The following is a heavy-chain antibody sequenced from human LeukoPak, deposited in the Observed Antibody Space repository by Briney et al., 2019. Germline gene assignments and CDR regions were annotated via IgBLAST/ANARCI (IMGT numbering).Heavy chain of an antibody. Sequence: GASVKVSCKASGGTFSSYTITWVRQAPGQGLEWMGGIIPIFGSANYAQKFQGRVTITADESTSTAYMELRSLRSDDTAVYYCARDVAVAGTLAYWGQGTLVTVSS. CDR3: ARDVAVAGTLAY. CDR1: GGTFSSYT. D-gene: IGHD6-19*01. CDR2: IIPIFGSA. J-gene: IGHJ4*02. V-gene: IGHV1-69*13.